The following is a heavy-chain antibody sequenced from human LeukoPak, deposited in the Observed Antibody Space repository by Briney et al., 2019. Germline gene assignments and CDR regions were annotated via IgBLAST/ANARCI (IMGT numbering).Heavy chain of an antibody. V-gene: IGHV3-30*02. J-gene: IGHJ6*03. Sequence: GGSLRLSCAASGFTFRGYGMHWVRQAPGKGPDWVAFIGYDGNNKYYVDSVKGRFTISRDNSRSTPYLQMNSLRGEDTAVYYCAKDRGTWYYMDVWGKGTTVTVSS. CDR2: IGYDGNNK. D-gene: IGHD3-10*01. CDR3: AKDRGTWYYMDV. CDR1: GFTFRGYG.